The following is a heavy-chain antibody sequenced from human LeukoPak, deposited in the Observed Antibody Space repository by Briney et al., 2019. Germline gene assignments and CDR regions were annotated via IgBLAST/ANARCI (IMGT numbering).Heavy chain of an antibody. CDR2: AYHSGIT. CDR3: ARGLYSSDAY. CDR1: VCSITSDNW. V-gene: IGHV4-4*02. D-gene: IGHD6-19*01. J-gene: IGHJ4*02. Sequence: SETLSLTCAVSVCSITSDNWWIWVRQPPGKGLEWIVEAYHSGITNYNPSLKSRATMSVDKSKNQFSLSLSSVTAADTAVYHCARGLYSSDAYWGQGILVTVSS.